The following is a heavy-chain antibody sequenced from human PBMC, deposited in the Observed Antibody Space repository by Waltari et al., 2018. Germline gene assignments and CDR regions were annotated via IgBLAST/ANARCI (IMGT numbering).Heavy chain of an antibody. V-gene: IGHV4-31*03. CDR1: GGSISSGGYY. CDR3: ARSRDGYNYYFDY. Sequence: QVQLQESGPGLVKPSQTLSLTCTVSGGSISSGGYYWSWLRQHPGKGLEWIGYIYYSGSTYYNPSLKFRVTISVDTSKNQFSLELSSVTAADTAVYYCARSRDGYNYYFDYWGQGTLVTVSS. J-gene: IGHJ4*02. CDR2: IYYSGST. D-gene: IGHD5-12*01.